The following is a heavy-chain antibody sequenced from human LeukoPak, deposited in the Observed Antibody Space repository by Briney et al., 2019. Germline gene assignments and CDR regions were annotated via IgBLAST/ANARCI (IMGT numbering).Heavy chain of an antibody. CDR3: ARDPAPYYGFLTGHAVGFDI. D-gene: IGHD3-9*01. J-gene: IGHJ3*02. V-gene: IGHV3-11*01. CDR1: GFTFSDYY. CDR2: ISGSGSTI. Sequence: PGGSLRLSCAASGFTFSDYYMSWIRQAPGKGLEWVSYISGSGSTIYYADSVKGRFTISRDNAKNSLYLQMNSLRAEDTAVYYCARDPAPYYGFLTGHAVGFDIWGQGTMVTVSS.